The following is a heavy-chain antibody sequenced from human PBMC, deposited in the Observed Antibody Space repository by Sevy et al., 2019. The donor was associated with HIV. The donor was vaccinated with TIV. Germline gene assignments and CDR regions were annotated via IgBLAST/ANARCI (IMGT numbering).Heavy chain of an antibody. CDR2: ISYAGSNK. Sequence: GESLKISCAASGFIFSSYGMHWVRQAPGKGLEWVAVISYAGSNKYYADSVKGRFTISRDNSKNTLYLQMNSLRAEDTAVYHCAKDLGRDTVMLPIRYWGQGTLVTVSS. J-gene: IGHJ4*02. D-gene: IGHD3-16*01. CDR3: AKDLGRDTVMLPIRY. V-gene: IGHV3-30*18. CDR1: GFIFSSYG.